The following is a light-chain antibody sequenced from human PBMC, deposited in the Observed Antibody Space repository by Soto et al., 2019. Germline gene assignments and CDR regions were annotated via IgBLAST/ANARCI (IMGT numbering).Light chain of an antibody. V-gene: IGKV1-39*01. CDR2: AAS. Sequence: DIQMTQSPSSLSASVGDRVTITCRASQSIYSSLNWYHQKPGKAPKLLIYAASNLQSGVPSRFSGSGSGTDFTLSFSSLQPEDFATYYCQQSYSAPYTFGQGTKLEI. CDR1: QSIYSS. CDR3: QQSYSAPYT. J-gene: IGKJ2*01.